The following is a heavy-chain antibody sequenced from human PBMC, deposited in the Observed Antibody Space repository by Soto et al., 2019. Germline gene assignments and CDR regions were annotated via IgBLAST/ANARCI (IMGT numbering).Heavy chain of an antibody. CDR1: GYIFASFY. CDR3: GRDIFGHVDAFDL. J-gene: IGHJ3*01. CDR2: TSGYSGNS. V-gene: IGHV1-18*01. D-gene: IGHD3-3*02. Sequence: ASVKVSCKASGYIFASFYINWVRQPPGQGLEWMGWTSGYSGNSKYAQKFQGRVTMTTDTSTNTGYMEMRSLTSDDTAVYYCGRDIFGHVDAFDLWGQGTMVTVSS.